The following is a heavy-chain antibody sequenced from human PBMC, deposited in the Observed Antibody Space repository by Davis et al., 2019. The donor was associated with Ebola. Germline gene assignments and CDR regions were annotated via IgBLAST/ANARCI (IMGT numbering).Heavy chain of an antibody. CDR1: GYTFTSYD. CDR3: ARSPFVWFRELLYYYYYGMDV. CDR2: MNPNSGNT. Sequence: ASVTVSCLASGYTFTSYDINWVRQATGQGLEWMGWMNPNSGNTGYAQKFQGRVTMTRNTSISTAYMELSSLRSEDTAVYYCARSPFVWFRELLYYYYYGMDVWGQGTTVTVSS. J-gene: IGHJ6*02. D-gene: IGHD3-10*01. V-gene: IGHV1-8*01.